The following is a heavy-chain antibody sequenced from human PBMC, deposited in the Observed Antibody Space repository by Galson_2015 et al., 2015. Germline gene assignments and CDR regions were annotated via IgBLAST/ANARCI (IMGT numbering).Heavy chain of an antibody. D-gene: IGHD3-10*01. CDR2: IYYSGST. CDR3: ARDLGVYYGYHRGFGFDP. CDR1: GGSISSYY. V-gene: IGHV4-59*01. J-gene: IGHJ5*02. Sequence: SETLSLTCTVSGGSISSYYWSWIRQPPGKGLEWIGYIYYSGSTNYNPSLKSRVTISVDTSKNQFSLKLSSVTAADTAVYYCARDLGVYYGYHRGFGFDPWGQGTLVTVSS.